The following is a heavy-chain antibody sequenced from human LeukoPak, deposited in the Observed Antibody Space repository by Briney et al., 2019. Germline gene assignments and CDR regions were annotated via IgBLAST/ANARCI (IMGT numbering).Heavy chain of an antibody. V-gene: IGHV3-7*01. CDR3: ATPTAGTWHFDY. CDR1: GFTFSSYW. D-gene: IGHD1-1*01. Sequence: GGSLRLSCAASGFTFSSYWMTWVRQAPGKGLEWVANIKQDASERYYVDSVKGRFTISRDNAKNSLYLQMNSLRAEDTAVYYCATPTAGTWHFDYWGQGTLVTVSS. CDR2: IKQDASER. J-gene: IGHJ4*02.